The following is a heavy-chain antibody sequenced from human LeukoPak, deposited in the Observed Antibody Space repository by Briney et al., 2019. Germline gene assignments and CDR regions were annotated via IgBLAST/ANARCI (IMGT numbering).Heavy chain of an antibody. Sequence: SVKVSCKASGYTFTSYGISWVRQAPGQGLEWMGGIIPIFGTANYAQTFQGRVTITTDESTSTAYMELSSLRSEDTAVYYCANGYCTNGVCYPGDVGDYWGQGTLVTVSS. CDR3: ANGYCTNGVCYPGDVGDY. V-gene: IGHV1-69*05. J-gene: IGHJ4*02. CDR2: IIPIFGTA. D-gene: IGHD2-8*01. CDR1: GYTFTSYG.